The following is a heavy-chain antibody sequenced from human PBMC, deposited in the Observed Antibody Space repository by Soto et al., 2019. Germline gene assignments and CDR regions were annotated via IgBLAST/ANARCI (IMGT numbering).Heavy chain of an antibody. D-gene: IGHD6-19*01. CDR2: ISSNGGST. Sequence: EVQLVESGGGLVQPGGSLRLSCAASGFTFSSYAMHWVRQAPGKGLEYVSAISSNGGSTYYANSVKCRFTISRDNSKNTLYLQMGSLRAEEMAVYYCARARVAVACNGGYYFDYWGQGPLVTVSS. J-gene: IGHJ4*02. V-gene: IGHV3-64*01. CDR1: GFTFSSYA. CDR3: ARARVAVACNGGYYFDY.